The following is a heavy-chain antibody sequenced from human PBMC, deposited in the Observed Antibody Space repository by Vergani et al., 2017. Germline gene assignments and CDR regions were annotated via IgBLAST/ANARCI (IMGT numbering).Heavy chain of an antibody. J-gene: IGHJ6*03. D-gene: IGHD6-19*01. CDR1: GFKFSNFG. CDR3: TRDVADTHSSLWPLYYHYFMDL. V-gene: IGHV3-33*05. Sequence: QVQLVESGGNLVQPGRSLRLYCAAAGFKFSNFGMHWVRQVPGKGLEWVAFNSYNGGNQSYADSVQGRIPISRDNTKKILYLQISSLRVVDTALYYCTRDVADTHSSLWPLYYHYFMDLSLERPTVTVSS. CDR2: NSYNGGNQ.